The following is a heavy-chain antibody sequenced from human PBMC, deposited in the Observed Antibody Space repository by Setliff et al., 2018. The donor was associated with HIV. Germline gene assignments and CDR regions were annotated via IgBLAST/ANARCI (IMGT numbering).Heavy chain of an antibody. Sequence: ASVKVSCKASGYTFTSYAMNWVRQAPGQGLEWMGWINTNTGNPTYAQGFTGRFVFTLDTSVSTAYLQIRSLKAEDTAVDYSARTEEAMVRGVRSYYYYGMDVWGQGTTVTVSS. CDR2: INTNTGNP. D-gene: IGHD3-10*01. CDR1: GYTFTSYA. V-gene: IGHV7-4-1*01. CDR3: ARTEEAMVRGVRSYYYYGMDV. J-gene: IGHJ6*02.